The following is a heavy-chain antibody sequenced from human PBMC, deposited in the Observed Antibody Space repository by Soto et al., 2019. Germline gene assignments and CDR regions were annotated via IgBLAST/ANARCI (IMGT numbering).Heavy chain of an antibody. CDR1: GFTSSSYA. J-gene: IGHJ4*02. D-gene: IGHD3-22*01. Sequence: GGSLRLSCAASGFTSSSYAMSWVRQAPGKGLEWVSAISGSGGSTYYADSVKGRFTISRDNSKNTLYLQMNSLRAEDTAVYYCAKDSSSGSPYLDYFDYWGQGTLVTVSS. CDR3: AKDSSSGSPYLDYFDY. V-gene: IGHV3-23*01. CDR2: ISGSGGST.